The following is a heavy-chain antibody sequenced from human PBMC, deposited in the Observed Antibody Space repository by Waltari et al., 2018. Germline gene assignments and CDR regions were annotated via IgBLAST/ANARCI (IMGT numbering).Heavy chain of an antibody. CDR1: GFTFTSYW. CDR2: IKQDGSEK. J-gene: IGHJ4*02. V-gene: IGHV3-7*01. Sequence: EVQLVESGGGLVQPGGSLRLSCVASGFTFTSYWMSWVRQAPGKGVGWVANIKQDGSEKYYVYSVKGRFTISRDNAKNSLYLQMNSLRAGDTALYYCVRDRGWGNYFDYWGQGTLVTVSS. D-gene: IGHD3-16*01. CDR3: VRDRGWGNYFDY.